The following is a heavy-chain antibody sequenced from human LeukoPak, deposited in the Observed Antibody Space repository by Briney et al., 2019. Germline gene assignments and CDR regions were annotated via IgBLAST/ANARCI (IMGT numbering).Heavy chain of an antibody. J-gene: IGHJ6*03. CDR2: ISAYNGNT. CDR1: GYTFTSYG. V-gene: IGHV1-18*01. D-gene: IGHD3-3*01. Sequence: ASVKVSCKASGYTFTSYGISWVRQAPGQGLEWMGWISAYNGNTNYAQKLQGRVTVTTDTSTSTAYMELSSLRSEDTAVYYCASTDFGVVTDYYYYYMDV. CDR3: ASTDFGVVTDYYYYYMDV.